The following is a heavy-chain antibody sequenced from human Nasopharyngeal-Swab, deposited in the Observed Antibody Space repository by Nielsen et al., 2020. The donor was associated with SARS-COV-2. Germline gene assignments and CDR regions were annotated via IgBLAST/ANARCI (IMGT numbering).Heavy chain of an antibody. V-gene: IGHV4-59*01. D-gene: IGHD6-19*01. CDR1: GGSIKSYY. CDR2: FFYSGTP. J-gene: IGHJ4*02. Sequence: GSLRLSCAVSGGSIKSYYWSWVRQPPGKGLEWIGNFFYSGTPNYNPSLKSRVTISVDAPRNQFSLRLNSVTSADTAMYYCARDSSGWHYWGKGTLVTSPQ. CDR3: ARDSSGWHY.